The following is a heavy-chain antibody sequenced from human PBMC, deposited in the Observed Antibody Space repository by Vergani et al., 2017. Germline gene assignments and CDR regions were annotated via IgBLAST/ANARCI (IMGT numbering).Heavy chain of an antibody. CDR1: GFTFSNAW. CDR3: ARADYGGPGGDYYYYYMDV. D-gene: IGHD4-23*01. CDR2: IKSKTDGGTT. V-gene: IGHV3-15*01. J-gene: IGHJ6*03. Sequence: EVQLVESGGGLVKPGGSLRLSCAASGFTFSNAWMSWVRQAPGKGLGWVGRIKSKTDGGTTDYAAPVKGRFTISRDDSKNTLYLQMNSLKTEDTAVYYCARADYGGPGGDYYYYYMDVWGKGTTVTVSS.